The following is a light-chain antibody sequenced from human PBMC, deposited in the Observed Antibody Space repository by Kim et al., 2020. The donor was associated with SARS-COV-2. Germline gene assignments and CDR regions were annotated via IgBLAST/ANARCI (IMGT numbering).Light chain of an antibody. CDR3: QQTNSAPPT. Sequence: ASVGDRVTITCRSRQSIRNYLNWYQQKLGKAPKLLIYATSNLQSGVPSRFSGSGSGTDFTLTISSLQPEDFATYFCQQTNSAPPTFGQGTKVDIK. CDR1: QSIRNY. CDR2: ATS. J-gene: IGKJ1*01. V-gene: IGKV1-39*01.